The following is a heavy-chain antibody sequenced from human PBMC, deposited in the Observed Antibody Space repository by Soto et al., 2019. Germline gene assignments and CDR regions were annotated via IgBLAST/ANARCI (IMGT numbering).Heavy chain of an antibody. Sequence: ASLKVSCKASGYTFTSYYMHWVRQAPGQGLEWMGIINLSGGSTSYAQKFQGRVTMTRDTSTSTVYMELSSLRSEDTAVYYCARDSSSKYYDFWSGYSADYWGQGTLVTVSS. D-gene: IGHD3-3*01. CDR3: ARDSSSKYYDFWSGYSADY. J-gene: IGHJ4*02. V-gene: IGHV1-46*03. CDR2: INLSGGST. CDR1: GYTFTSYY.